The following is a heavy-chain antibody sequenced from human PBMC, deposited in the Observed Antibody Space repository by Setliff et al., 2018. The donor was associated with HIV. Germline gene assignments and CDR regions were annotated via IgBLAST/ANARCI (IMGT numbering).Heavy chain of an antibody. V-gene: IGHV1-69*13. CDR1: GGSFGNFA. J-gene: IGHJ4*02. CDR3: ARATTPSSPPDV. CDR2: IIPPFGTG. D-gene: IGHD2-15*01. Sequence: SVKVSCKASGGSFGNFAVSWVRQAPGQGLEFMGGIIPPFGTGKSAQKFQGRVAFSADEFTRIVYMEPNRLRSDDTAVYYCARATTPSSPPDVWGQGTLVTVSS.